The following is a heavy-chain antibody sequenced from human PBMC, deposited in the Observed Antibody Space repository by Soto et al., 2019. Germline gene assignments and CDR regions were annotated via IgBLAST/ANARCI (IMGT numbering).Heavy chain of an antibody. CDR2: VYSDGST. V-gene: IGHV3-66*01. D-gene: IGHD4-17*01. J-gene: IGHJ4*02. Sequence: SGGSLRLSCAASGFTVSSNYMSWVRQAPGKGLEWVSIVYSDGSTYYADSVKGRFTISRDNSKNTLYLQMNSPRVEDTAMYYCARDPDYYYDHWGQGTLVTVSS. CDR3: ARDPDYYYDH. CDR1: GFTVSSNY.